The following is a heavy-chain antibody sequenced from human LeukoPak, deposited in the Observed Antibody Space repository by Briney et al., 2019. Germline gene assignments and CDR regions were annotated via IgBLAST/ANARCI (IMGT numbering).Heavy chain of an antibody. D-gene: IGHD3-22*01. CDR1: GITLSNYG. CDR2: ISDSGGRT. V-gene: IGHV3-23*01. Sequence: GGSLRLSCAVSGITLSNYGMSWVRQAPGKGLEWVVGISDSGGRTNYADSVKGRFTISRDNPKNTLYLQMNSLRAEDTAVYFCAKRGVVIRVILVGFHKEAYYFDSWGQGALVAVSS. CDR3: AKRGVVIRVILVGFHKEAYYFDS. J-gene: IGHJ4*02.